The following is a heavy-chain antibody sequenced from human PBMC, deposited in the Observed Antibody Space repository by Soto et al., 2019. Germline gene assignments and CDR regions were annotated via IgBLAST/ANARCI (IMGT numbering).Heavy chain of an antibody. CDR1: GFTFSSYA. V-gene: IGHV3-23*01. CDR3: AKDESYGSSFDY. J-gene: IGHJ4*02. CDR2: ISGSGGTT. Sequence: EVQLLESGGGLVQPGGSLRLSCAASGFTFSSYAMSWVRQAPGKGLEWVSSISGSGGTTYYADSVKGRFTISRDNSKNTLYLQMSSLRAEDTAVYYCAKDESYGSSFDYWGQGTLVTVSS. D-gene: IGHD5-18*01.